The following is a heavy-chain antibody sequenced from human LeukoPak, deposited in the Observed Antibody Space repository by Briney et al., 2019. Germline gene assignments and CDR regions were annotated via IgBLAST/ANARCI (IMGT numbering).Heavy chain of an antibody. J-gene: IGHJ4*02. D-gene: IGHD3-10*01. CDR1: GFTFSSYA. CDR3: AKDQTMIRGVGFDY. Sequence: GGSLRLSCAASGFTFSSYAMSWVRQAPGKGLEWVSGISGSGDSTYYADSVKGRFTISRDNSKNTLYLQMNSLRGEDTAVYYCAKDQTMIRGVGFDYWGQGTLVTVSS. CDR2: ISGSGDST. V-gene: IGHV3-23*01.